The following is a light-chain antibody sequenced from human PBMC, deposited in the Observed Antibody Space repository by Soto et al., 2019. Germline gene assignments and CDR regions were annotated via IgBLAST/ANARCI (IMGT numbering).Light chain of an antibody. Sequence: QSALTQPASVSGSPGQSITISCTGTSSDVGGYNYVSWYQQHPGKAPKLMIYDVSNRPSGVSNRFSGSKSGNTASLTISGLQAEDEADYYCSSYTSSSPYVFRTGTKLTVL. CDR1: SSDVGGYNY. J-gene: IGLJ1*01. CDR3: SSYTSSSPYV. V-gene: IGLV2-14*01. CDR2: DVS.